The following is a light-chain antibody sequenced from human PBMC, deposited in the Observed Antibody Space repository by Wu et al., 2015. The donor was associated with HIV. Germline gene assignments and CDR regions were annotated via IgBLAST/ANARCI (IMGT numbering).Light chain of an antibody. CDR2: AAS. CDR1: QSISSY. CDR3: QQSYSTPWT. J-gene: IGKJ1*01. V-gene: IGKV1-39*01. Sequence: DIQMTQSPSSLSASVGDRVTITCRASQSISSYLNWYQQKPGKAPKLLIYAASSLQSGVPSRFSGSGSGTDFTLTISSLQPEDFATYYCQQSYSTPWTFGQGTKVGNQT.